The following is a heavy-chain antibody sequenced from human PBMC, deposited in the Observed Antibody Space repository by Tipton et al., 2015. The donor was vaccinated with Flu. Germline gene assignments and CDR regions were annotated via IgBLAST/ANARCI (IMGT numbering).Heavy chain of an antibody. CDR3: ARDGYYYYYYGMDV. CDR1: GYSIASDYY. V-gene: IGHV4-38-2*02. Sequence: TLSLTCSVSGYSIASDYYWGWIRQPPGKGLEWIGNLHHTGNTYYNPSLRSRVTISVDTSKNQFSLKLSSVTAADTAVYYCARDGYYYYYYGMDVWGQGTTVTVSS. CDR2: LHHTGNT. J-gene: IGHJ6*02. D-gene: IGHD2-2*03.